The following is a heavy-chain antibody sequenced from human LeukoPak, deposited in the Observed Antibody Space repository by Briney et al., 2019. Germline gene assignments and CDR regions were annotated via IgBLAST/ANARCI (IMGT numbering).Heavy chain of an antibody. CDR1: GYTFTGYY. Sequence: ASVKVSCKASGYTFTGYYMHWVRQAPGQGHEWMGWINPNSGGTNYAQKFQGRVTMTRDTSISTAYMELSRLRSDDTAVYYCARGGYYDILTGPQDYGMDVWGQGTTVTVSS. J-gene: IGHJ6*02. V-gene: IGHV1-2*02. CDR3: ARGGYYDILTGPQDYGMDV. CDR2: INPNSGGT. D-gene: IGHD3-9*01.